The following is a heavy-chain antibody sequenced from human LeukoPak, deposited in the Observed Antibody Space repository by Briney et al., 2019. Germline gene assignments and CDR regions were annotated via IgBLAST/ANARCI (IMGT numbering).Heavy chain of an antibody. V-gene: IGHV4-59*01. CDR3: ARGSKRGASIGPDY. J-gene: IGHJ4*02. CDR1: GGSISSYY. CDR2: IYYRGTT. Sequence: SETLSLTCTVSGGSISSYYWSWIRQPPGKGLEWIGYIYYRGTTNYNPSLKSRVTISVDTSKNQFSLKLSSVTAADTAVYYCARGSKRGASIGPDYWGQGTLVTVSS. D-gene: IGHD6-6*01.